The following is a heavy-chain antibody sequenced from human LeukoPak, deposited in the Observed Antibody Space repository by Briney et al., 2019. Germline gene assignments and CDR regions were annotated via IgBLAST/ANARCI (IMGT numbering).Heavy chain of an antibody. CDR3: ARDRIVGATFEGCDY. V-gene: IGHV3-30-3*01. CDR1: GFTFSSYA. J-gene: IGHJ4*02. CDR2: ISYDGSNK. Sequence: GGSLRLSCAASGFTFSSYAMHWVRQAPGKGLEWVAVISYDGSNKYYADSVKGRFTISRDNSKNTLYLQMNSLRAEDTAVYYCARDRIVGATFEGCDYWGQGTLVTVSS. D-gene: IGHD1-26*01.